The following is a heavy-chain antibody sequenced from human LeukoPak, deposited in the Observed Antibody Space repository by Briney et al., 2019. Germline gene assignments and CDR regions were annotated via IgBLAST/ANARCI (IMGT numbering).Heavy chain of an antibody. J-gene: IGHJ4*02. Sequence: GGSLRLSCAASGFTFSSYAMHWVRQAPGKGLEWVAVISYDGSNKYYADSVKGRFTISRDNSKNTLYLQMNSLRAEDTAVYYCARAFTGLEMARSWGQGTLVTVSS. V-gene: IGHV3-30*14. CDR1: GFTFSSYA. CDR2: ISYDGSNK. CDR3: ARAFTGLEMARS. D-gene: IGHD5-24*01.